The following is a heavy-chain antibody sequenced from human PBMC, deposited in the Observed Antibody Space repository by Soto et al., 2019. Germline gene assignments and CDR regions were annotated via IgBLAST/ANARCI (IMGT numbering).Heavy chain of an antibody. CDR2: INHSGST. D-gene: IGHD6-6*01. V-gene: IGHV4-34*01. J-gene: IGHJ4*02. CDR3: ARGQLVHY. CDR1: GGSFSGYY. Sequence: QVQLQQWGAGLLKPSETLSLTCAVYGGSFSGYYWSWIRQPPGKGLEWIGEINHSGSTNYNPSLKSRVTRSVDTSKTQFSLKLSSVTAADTAVYYCARGQLVHYWGQGTLVTVAS.